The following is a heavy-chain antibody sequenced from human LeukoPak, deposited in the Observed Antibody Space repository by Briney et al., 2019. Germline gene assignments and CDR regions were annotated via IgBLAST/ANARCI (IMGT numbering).Heavy chain of an antibody. CDR1: GFTFSSYT. J-gene: IGHJ4*02. D-gene: IGHD4-17*01. Sequence: KPGGSLRLSCAASGFTFSSYTMHWVRQAPGKGLEWVSCISTSSSYIYYADSVKGRFTISRDNAKNSLYLQMNSLRAEDTAVYYCARGGSTTTMTTDFDYWGQGTLVTVSS. CDR3: ARGGSTTTMTTDFDY. CDR2: ISTSSSYI. V-gene: IGHV3-21*01.